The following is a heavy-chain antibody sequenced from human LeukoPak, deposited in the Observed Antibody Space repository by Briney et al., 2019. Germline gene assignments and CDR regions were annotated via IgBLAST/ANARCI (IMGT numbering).Heavy chain of an antibody. CDR3: ARDGYSSGWYYFDY. D-gene: IGHD6-19*01. V-gene: IGHV1-2*02. J-gene: IGHJ4*02. CDR2: INPNSGGT. CDR1: GYTFTGYY. Sequence: ASVKVSCKASGYTFTGYYMHWVRQAPGQGLGWMGWINPNSGGTNYAQKFQGRVTMTRDTSISTAYMELSRLRSDDTAVYYCARDGYSSGWYYFDYWGQGTLVTVSS.